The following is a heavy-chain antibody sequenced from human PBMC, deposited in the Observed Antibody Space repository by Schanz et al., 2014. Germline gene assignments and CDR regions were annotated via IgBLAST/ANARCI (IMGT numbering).Heavy chain of an antibody. J-gene: IGHJ5*02. CDR3: ARDRRRYCSTASCLHDNWFDP. CDR2: INVGNGNT. V-gene: IGHV1-18*01. CDR1: GYTFTAYG. D-gene: IGHD2-2*01. Sequence: VQSVHSGTEVQKLGASVKVSCQTSGYTFTAYGLNWVRQAPGQGLEWMGWINVGNGNTRYSQKFQGRVTITSDTSASTAYMELSSLRSEDTAVYYCARDRRRYCSTASCLHDNWFDPWGQGTLVTVSS.